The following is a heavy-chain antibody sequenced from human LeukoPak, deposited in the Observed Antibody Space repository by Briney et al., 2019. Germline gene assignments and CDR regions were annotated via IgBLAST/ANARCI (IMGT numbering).Heavy chain of an antibody. CDR1: GFIFSSYA. CDR3: AKWPEGAMDYFDY. Sequence: TGGSLRLSCAASGFIFSSYAMTWARQAPVKGLEWVSAISGDGTRTYCADSVKGRFTISRDNSKNTLYLEMSSLRVEDTAIYYCAKWPEGAMDYFDYWGQGTLVTVSS. D-gene: IGHD3-16*01. CDR2: ISGDGTRT. V-gene: IGHV3-23*01. J-gene: IGHJ4*02.